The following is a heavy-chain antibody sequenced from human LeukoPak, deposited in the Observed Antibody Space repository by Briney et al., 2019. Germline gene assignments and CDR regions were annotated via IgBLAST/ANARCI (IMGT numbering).Heavy chain of an antibody. D-gene: IGHD3-22*01. CDR1: GFTFSTYA. Sequence: GGSLRLSCAASGFTFSTYAMSWVRQAPGKGLEWVSAISGSGGSTTSADSVKGGFPIPRDNSKNTLYLQMNSLRAEDTAVYYCAKDQRITMTVVPEYFQHWGQGTLVTVSS. CDR3: AKDQRITMTVVPEYFQH. CDR2: ISGSGGST. J-gene: IGHJ1*01. V-gene: IGHV3-23*01.